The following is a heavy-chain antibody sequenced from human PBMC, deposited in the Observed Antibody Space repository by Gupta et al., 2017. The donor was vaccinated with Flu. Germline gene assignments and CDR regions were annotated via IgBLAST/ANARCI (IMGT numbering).Heavy chain of an antibody. CDR1: GGHFSSFA. V-gene: IGHV1-69*06. CDR2: IIPIFGTA. D-gene: IGHD6-19*01. CDR3: ARDGQYSSGWYDY. Sequence: HVQLVQSGAEVKKPGSSVKVSCKASGGHFSSFAITRVRQAPGQGLEWMGGIIPIFGTANYAQKFQGRVTITADKSTSTAYMELSSLRSEDTAVYYCARDGQYSSGWYDYWGQGTLVTVSS. J-gene: IGHJ4*02.